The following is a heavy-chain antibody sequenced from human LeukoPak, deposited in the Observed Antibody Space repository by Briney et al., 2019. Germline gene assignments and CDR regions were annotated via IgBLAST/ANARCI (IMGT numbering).Heavy chain of an antibody. Sequence: GGSLRLSCAASGFTLKGCRLTWVRQGPGKGLELVSGISWNGRSTGYADSVKGRFTISRDKAKNHFYLQMNSLPAEDTALYYCARAPPADYDFWRGYYRFSYFDYWGQGTLVTVSS. V-gene: IGHV3-20*04. CDR1: GFTLKGCR. CDR3: ARAPPADYDFWRGYYRFSYFDY. D-gene: IGHD3-3*01. J-gene: IGHJ4*02. CDR2: ISWNGRST.